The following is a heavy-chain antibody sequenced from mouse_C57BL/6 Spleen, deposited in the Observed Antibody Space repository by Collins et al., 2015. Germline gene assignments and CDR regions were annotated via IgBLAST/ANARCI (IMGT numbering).Heavy chain of an antibody. CDR2: GSYT. J-gene: IGHJ1*03. Sequence: GSYTYYPDNIKGRFTISRDNAKNNLYLQMSHLKSEDTAMYYCARDPDYFDGNYRYFDVWGTGTTVTVSS. CDR3: ARDPDYFDGNYRYFDV. D-gene: IGHD2-1*01. V-gene: IGHV5-4*01.